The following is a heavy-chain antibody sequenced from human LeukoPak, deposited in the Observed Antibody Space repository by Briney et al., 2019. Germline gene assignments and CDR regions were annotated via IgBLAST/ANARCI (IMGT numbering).Heavy chain of an antibody. CDR3: ARAGTVTTGYQYAMDV. J-gene: IGHJ6*02. CDR2: SGAKRNSYTT. D-gene: IGHD2-2*01. CDR1: GYRSSDHY. Sequence: GRSPRFSFAAPGYRSSDHYMDWVRQGPGKGSPWLCRSGAKRNSYTTEYAASVKGRFTISRDDSENALYLQMNSLKTEDTGVYYCARAGTVTTGYQYAMDVWGQGTTVTVSS. V-gene: IGHV3-72*01.